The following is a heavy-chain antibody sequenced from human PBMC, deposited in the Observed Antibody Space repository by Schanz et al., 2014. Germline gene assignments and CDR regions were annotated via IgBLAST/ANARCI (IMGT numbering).Heavy chain of an antibody. V-gene: IGHV4-59*13. J-gene: IGHJ5*02. CDR3: ARVGRNSYGFTSRFDA. Sequence: QVQLQESGPGLVKPSETLSLTCAVSGGSISGYYWSWIRQSPVKGLEWIGYIAYSGSTNYNPSLQSRVTISLDTSQSQFSLRLTSVSSADTAMYYCARVGRNSYGFTSRFDAWGQGTLVAVSS. D-gene: IGHD3-16*01. CDR2: IAYSGST. CDR1: GGSISGYY.